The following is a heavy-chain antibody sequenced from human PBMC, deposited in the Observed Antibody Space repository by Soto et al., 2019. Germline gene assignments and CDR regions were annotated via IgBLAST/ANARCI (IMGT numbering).Heavy chain of an antibody. Sequence: ASVKVSCKASGYTFTSYGISWVRQAPRQGLEWMGWISAYNGNTNYAQKLQGRVTMTTDTSTSTAYMELRSLRSDDTAVYYCARDRALTGYYTYYGMDVWGQGATVTVSS. CDR1: GYTFTSYG. CDR3: ARDRALTGYYTYYGMDV. D-gene: IGHD3-9*01. J-gene: IGHJ6*02. CDR2: ISAYNGNT. V-gene: IGHV1-18*04.